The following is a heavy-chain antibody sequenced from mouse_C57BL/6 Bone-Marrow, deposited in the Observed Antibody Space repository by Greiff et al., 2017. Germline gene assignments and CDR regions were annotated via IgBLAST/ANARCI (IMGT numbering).Heavy chain of an antibody. J-gene: IGHJ1*03. D-gene: IGHD2-12*01. V-gene: IGHV1-64*01. CDR1: GYTFTSYW. CDR2: IHPNSGST. Sequence: VKLKQPGAELVKPGASVKLSCKASGYTFTSYWMHWVKQRPGQGLEWIGMIHPNSGSTNYNEKFKSKATLTVDKSSSTAYMQLSSLTSEDSAVYFCARDYRYFDVWGTGTTVTVSS. CDR3: ARDYRYFDV.